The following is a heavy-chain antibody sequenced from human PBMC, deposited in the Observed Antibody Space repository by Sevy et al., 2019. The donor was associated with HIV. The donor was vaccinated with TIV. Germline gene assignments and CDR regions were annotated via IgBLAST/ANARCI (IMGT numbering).Heavy chain of an antibody. CDR1: GFTFAKYN. CDR2: FSFGCGRI. J-gene: IGHJ4*02. Sequence: GGSLRLSCAASGFTFAKYNMSWVRQAPGKGLEWVSTFSFGCGRINYADSVKGRYTISRDDSKNTLFLQMNSLRAEDTATYFCAREGCTQPHDYWGQGTLVTASS. V-gene: IGHV3-23*01. CDR3: AREGCTQPHDY. D-gene: IGHD2-8*01.